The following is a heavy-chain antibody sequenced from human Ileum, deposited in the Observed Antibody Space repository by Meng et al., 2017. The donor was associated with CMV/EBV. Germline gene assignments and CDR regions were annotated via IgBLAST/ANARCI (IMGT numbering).Heavy chain of an antibody. CDR1: GFSFTTFN. J-gene: IGHJ4*01. CDR3: ARDYSEGTSPYYFDY. CDR2: ISGSSGSI. Sequence: GESLKISCAASGFSFTTFNIGWVRQAPGMGLEWVSSISGSSGSIHYGDSVKGRFTISRDYAKKSVYLKMNSLRAEDTAVYFCARDYSEGTSPYYFDYWGQGMLVTVSS. V-gene: IGHV3-21*01. D-gene: IGHD1-26*01.